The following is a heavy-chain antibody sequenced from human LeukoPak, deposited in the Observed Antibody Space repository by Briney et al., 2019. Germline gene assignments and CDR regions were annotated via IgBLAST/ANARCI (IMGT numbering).Heavy chain of an antibody. D-gene: IGHD3-9*01. Sequence: EAGGSLRLSCAASGFAFNNYGMTWVRQAPGKGLEWVSYISSSGRTIYYADSVKGRFTISRDNAKNSLYLQMNSLRAEDTAVYYCARDYDILTGYYNFGDAFDIWGQGTMVTVSS. CDR1: GFAFNNYG. CDR3: ARDYDILTGYYNFGDAFDI. V-gene: IGHV3-48*04. J-gene: IGHJ3*02. CDR2: ISSSGRTI.